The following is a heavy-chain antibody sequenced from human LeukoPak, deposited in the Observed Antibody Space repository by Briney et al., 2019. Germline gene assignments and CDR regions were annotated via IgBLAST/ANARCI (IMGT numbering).Heavy chain of an antibody. CDR3: ASTIFGVVSDDY. D-gene: IGHD3-3*01. V-gene: IGHV1-2*02. J-gene: IGHJ4*02. Sequence: GASVKVSCKASGYTFTGYYMHWVRQAPGQGLEWMGWINPNSGGTNYAQKFQGRVTMTTDTSTSTAYMELRSLRSDDTAVYYCASTIFGVVSDDYWGQGTLVTVSS. CDR2: INPNSGGT. CDR1: GYTFTGYY.